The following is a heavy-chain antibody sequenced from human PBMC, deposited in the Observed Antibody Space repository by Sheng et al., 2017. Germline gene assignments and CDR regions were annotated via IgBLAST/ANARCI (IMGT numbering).Heavy chain of an antibody. Sequence: QVQLQESGPGLVKPSQTLSLTCTVSGASITSGDYYWSWIRQPAGQGLDWIGRIYTSGGANYNPSLKSRVTISLDTSNNRFSLRLTSVTAADTAIYYCARGDDTSGSYYYYYMDVWGPRDRGHRLL. D-gene: IGHD3-22*01. CDR3: ARGDDTSGSYYYYYMDV. CDR2: IYTSGGA. CDR1: GASITSGDYY. V-gene: IGHV4-61*02. J-gene: IGHJ6*03.